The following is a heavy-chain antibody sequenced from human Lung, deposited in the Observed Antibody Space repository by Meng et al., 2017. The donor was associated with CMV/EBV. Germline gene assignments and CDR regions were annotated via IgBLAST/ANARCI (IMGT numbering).Heavy chain of an antibody. V-gene: IGHV3-21*01. CDR1: GFTFSSYS. J-gene: IGHJ4*02. D-gene: IGHD6-13*01. CDR3: ARDHRTSIAAAGTVEY. CDR2: ISSSSSYI. Sequence: GGSLRLXCAASGFTFSSYSMNWVRQAPGKGLEWVSSISSSSSYIYYADSVKGRFTISRDNAKNSLYLQMNSLRAEDTAVYYCARDHRTSIAAAGTVEYWGQGKXVTGAS.